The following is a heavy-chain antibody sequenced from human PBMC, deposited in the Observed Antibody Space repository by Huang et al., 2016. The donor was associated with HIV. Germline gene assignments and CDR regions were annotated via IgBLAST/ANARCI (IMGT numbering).Heavy chain of an antibody. V-gene: IGHV3-53*01. Sequence: VQLVESGGALVQPGGSLRLSCAASGFPVTTNYMNWVRQAPGKGLEWVSTMDSCDETSHADSVKGRFTVSRDNSKNTMYRQMNSLRVEDTATYYCAREMMVRGVSVPITDGYFYYGMDVWGHGTTVSVSS. D-gene: IGHD3-10*01. CDR3: AREMMVRGVSVPITDGYFYYGMDV. J-gene: IGHJ6*02. CDR2: MDSCDET. CDR1: GFPVTTNY.